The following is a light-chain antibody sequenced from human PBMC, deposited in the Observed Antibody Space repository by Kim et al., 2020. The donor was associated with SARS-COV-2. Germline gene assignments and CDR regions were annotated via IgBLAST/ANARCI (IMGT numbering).Light chain of an antibody. Sequence: EIVLTQSPGTLSLSPGERATLSCRASQSVSSNFLAWYQQKPGQAPRLLIYGASSSATGIPDRFSGSGSETDFTLTISRLEREDFAVYYCQQYDSSYTCGQGTNLE. V-gene: IGKV3-20*01. J-gene: IGKJ2*01. CDR3: QQYDSSYT. CDR2: GAS. CDR1: QSVSSNF.